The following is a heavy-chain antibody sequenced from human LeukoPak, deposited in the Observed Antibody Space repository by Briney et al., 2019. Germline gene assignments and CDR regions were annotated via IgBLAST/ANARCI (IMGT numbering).Heavy chain of an antibody. D-gene: IGHD4-17*01. CDR2: INHGGST. CDR3: ARGDDYGDYGDFWY. J-gene: IGHJ4*02. V-gene: IGHV4-34*01. Sequence: GSLRLSCAASGFTFSTSGVGWVRQAPGKGLEWFGEINHGGSTNYSPSLKSRVTISVDTSKNQFSLKLSSVTAADTAMYYCARGDDYGDYGDFWYWGQGTLVTVSS. CDR1: GFTFSTSG.